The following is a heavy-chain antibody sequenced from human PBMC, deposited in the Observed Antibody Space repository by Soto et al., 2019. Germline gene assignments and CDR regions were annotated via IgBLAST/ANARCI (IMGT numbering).Heavy chain of an antibody. V-gene: IGHV1-69*01. CDR1: GGTFSSYS. CDR3: ARDSGRHSGGIDY. CDR2: IIPIFGTA. J-gene: IGHJ4*02. D-gene: IGHD1-26*01. Sequence: QVQLVQSGAEVKKPGTSVKVSCKASGGTFSSYSINWVRPAPGQGREWIGEIIPIFGTANYAQKFQGRITITADESASTAYMELGSLRSEDTAVYYCARDSGRHSGGIDYWGQGTLVTVSS.